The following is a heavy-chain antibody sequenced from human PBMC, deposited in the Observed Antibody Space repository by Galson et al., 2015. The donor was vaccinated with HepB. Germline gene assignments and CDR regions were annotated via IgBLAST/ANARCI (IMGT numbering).Heavy chain of an antibody. J-gene: IGHJ1*01. Sequence: SLRLSCAGSGFTFSSYNMNWVRQAPGKGLEWVSSININTNYKYYADSVKGRFTISRDNAKNSLYLQMNSLTAEDTAIYYCARDRPPGIAAAGSFQHWGQGTLVTVS. CDR3: ARDRPPGIAAAGSFQH. CDR1: GFTFSSYN. CDR2: ININTNYK. D-gene: IGHD6-13*01. V-gene: IGHV3-21*01.